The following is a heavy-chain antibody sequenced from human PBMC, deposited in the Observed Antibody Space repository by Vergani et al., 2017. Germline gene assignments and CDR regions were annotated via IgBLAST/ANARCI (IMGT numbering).Heavy chain of an antibody. CDR2: ISSSSSYI. D-gene: IGHD3-9*01. J-gene: IGHJ6*02. CDR1: GFTFSSYS. CDR3: ARDYDILTGYYYYYGMDV. Sequence: EVQLVESGGGLVKPGGSLRLSCAASGFTFSSYSMNWVRQAPGKGLEWVSSISSSSSYIYYADSVKGRFTISRDNAKNSLYLQMNSLSAEDTAVYYCARDYDILTGYYYYYGMDVWGQGTTVTVSS. V-gene: IGHV3-21*01.